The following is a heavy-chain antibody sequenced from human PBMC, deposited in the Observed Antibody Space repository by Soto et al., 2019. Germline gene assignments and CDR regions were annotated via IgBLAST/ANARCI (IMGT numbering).Heavy chain of an antibody. CDR2: ISPINGTT. V-gene: IGHV1-18*01. J-gene: IGHJ3*02. D-gene: IGHD4-17*01. CDR3: ARGDYGDYSAFDI. Sequence: ASVKVSCKASGGTFSSYAISWVRQAPGQGLEWMGGISPINGTTNYAQKLQGRVTMTTDTSTSTAYMELRSLRSDDTAVYYCARGDYGDYSAFDIWGQGTMVTVSS. CDR1: GGTFSSYA.